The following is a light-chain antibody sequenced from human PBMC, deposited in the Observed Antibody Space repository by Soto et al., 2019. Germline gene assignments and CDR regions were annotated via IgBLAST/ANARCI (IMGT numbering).Light chain of an antibody. Sequence: AIQMTQSPSSLSASVGDRVTITCRASQGIRNDLGWYQQKPGKAPKLLIYAAYSLQSGVPSRFSGSGSGTDFTLTISSLHPEDFATYYCLQDYNYPWTFGQGTKVEIK. V-gene: IGKV1-6*01. J-gene: IGKJ1*01. CDR3: LQDYNYPWT. CDR1: QGIRND. CDR2: AAY.